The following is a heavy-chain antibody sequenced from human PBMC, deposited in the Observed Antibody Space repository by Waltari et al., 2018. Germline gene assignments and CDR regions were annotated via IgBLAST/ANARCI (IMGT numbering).Heavy chain of an antibody. Sequence: QVLLQESGPGLVKPSETLSLTCAVSGASISSHYWSWVRQPAGKGLEWIGRIFTSGSTNYNPSLKSRVTMSVDTSKNQFSLNLSSVTAADTAVYYCARDSIDYGRHQGGSDYWGQGTLVTVSS. CDR3: ARDSIDYGRHQGGSDY. D-gene: IGHD4-17*01. CDR1: GASISSHY. CDR2: IFTSGST. V-gene: IGHV4-4*07. J-gene: IGHJ4*02.